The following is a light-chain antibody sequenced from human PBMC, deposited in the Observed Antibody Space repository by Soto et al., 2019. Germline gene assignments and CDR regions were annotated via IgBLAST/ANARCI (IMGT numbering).Light chain of an antibody. CDR2: GAS. V-gene: IGKV3-20*01. J-gene: IGKJ5*01. CDR3: QQYGSSPPYT. CDR1: QSISSSF. Sequence: EIVLTQSPGILSLSPGERASLSCGASQSISSSFLAWYQQKPGQAPRLLIYGASSRATGIPDRFSGTGSETDFTLTISRLEPEDFAVYYCQQYGSSPPYTFGQGTRLEIK.